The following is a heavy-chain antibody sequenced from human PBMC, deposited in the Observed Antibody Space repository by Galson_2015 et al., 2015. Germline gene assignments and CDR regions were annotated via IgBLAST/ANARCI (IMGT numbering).Heavy chain of an antibody. V-gene: IGHV3-23*01. CDR3: AKDPSSGYSYGYNWDY. D-gene: IGHD5-18*01. CDR1: GFTFSSYA. CDR2: ISGSGGST. Sequence: SLRLSCAASGFTFSSYAMSWVRQAPGKGLEWVSAISGSGGSTYYADSVKGRFTISRDNSKNTLYLQMNSLRAEDTAVYYCAKDPSSGYSYGYNWDYWGQGTLVTVSS. J-gene: IGHJ4*02.